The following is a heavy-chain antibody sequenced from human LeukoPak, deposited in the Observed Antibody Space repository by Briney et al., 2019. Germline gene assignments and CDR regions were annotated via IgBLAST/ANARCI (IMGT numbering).Heavy chain of an antibody. CDR2: IIPIFGTA. J-gene: IGHJ6*04. Sequence: GSSVKVSCKASGGTFSGYAISWVRQAPGQGLEWMGGIIPIFGTANYAQKFQGRVTITADESTSTAYMELSSLRSEDTAVYYCARDPITVTTGGRYYYYGMDVWGKGTTVTVSS. CDR1: GGTFSGYA. D-gene: IGHD4-11*01. CDR3: ARDPITVTTGGRYYYYGMDV. V-gene: IGHV1-69*01.